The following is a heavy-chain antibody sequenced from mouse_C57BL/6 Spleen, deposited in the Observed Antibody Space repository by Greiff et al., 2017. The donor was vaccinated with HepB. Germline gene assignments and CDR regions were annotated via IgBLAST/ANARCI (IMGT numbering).Heavy chain of an antibody. D-gene: IGHD2-5*01. Sequence: QVQLQQPGAELVKPGASVKLSCKASGYTFTSYWMHWVKQRPGQGLEWIGMIHPNSGSTNYNEKFKSKATLTVDKSSSTAYMQLSSLTSEDSAVYYRARDYSNQYYYAMDYWGQGTSVTVSS. CDR2: IHPNSGST. CDR3: ARDYSNQYYYAMDY. CDR1: GYTFTSYW. V-gene: IGHV1-64*01. J-gene: IGHJ4*01.